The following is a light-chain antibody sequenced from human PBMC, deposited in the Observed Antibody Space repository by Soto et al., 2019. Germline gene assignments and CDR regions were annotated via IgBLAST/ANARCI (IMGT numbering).Light chain of an antibody. Sequence: DVVMTQSPLSLPVTLGQPASISCRSSQSLIHSDGNTYLNWFQQRPGQSPRRLIYKVSDRDSGVPDRFSGNWSGTDFTMKNNRGEAEDVGVYYCMQGTHWPWTFGQGTEVEIK. V-gene: IGKV2-30*02. CDR3: MQGTHWPWT. CDR2: KVS. CDR1: QSLIHSDGNTY. J-gene: IGKJ1*01.